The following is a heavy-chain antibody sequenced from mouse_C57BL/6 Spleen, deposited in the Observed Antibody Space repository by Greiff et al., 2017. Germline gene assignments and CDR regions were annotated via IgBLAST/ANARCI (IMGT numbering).Heavy chain of an antibody. J-gene: IGHJ3*01. D-gene: IGHD5-1-1*01. CDR1: GYTFTSYG. CDR2: IYPRSGNT. V-gene: IGHV1-81*01. Sequence: QVQLQQSGAELARPGASVKLSCKASGYTFTSYGISWVKQRTGQGLEWIGEIYPRSGNTSYNEKFKGKATLTADKSSSTAYMELRSLTSEDSAVYFCAIPSYWGQGTLVTVSA. CDR3: AIPSY.